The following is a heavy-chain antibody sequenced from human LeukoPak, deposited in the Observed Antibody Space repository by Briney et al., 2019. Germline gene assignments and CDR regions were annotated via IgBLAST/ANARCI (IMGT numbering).Heavy chain of an antibody. V-gene: IGHV3-30*03. Sequence: GGSLRLSCVASGFTFSSYWMTWVRQAPGKGLEWVAVISYDGSNKYYADSVKGRFTISRDNSKNTLYLQMNSLRAEDTAVYYCARVFRWAAEKPTDYWGQGTLVTVSS. D-gene: IGHD6-13*01. J-gene: IGHJ4*02. CDR3: ARVFRWAAEKPTDY. CDR1: GFTFSSYW. CDR2: ISYDGSNK.